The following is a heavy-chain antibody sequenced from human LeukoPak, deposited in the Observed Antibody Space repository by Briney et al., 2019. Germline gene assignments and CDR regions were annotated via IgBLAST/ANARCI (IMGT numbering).Heavy chain of an antibody. V-gene: IGHV3-30*02. J-gene: IGHJ4*02. Sequence: GGSLRLSCAASGFTFSSYGMHWVRQAPGKGLEWVAFIRYDGSNKYYADSVKGRFTISRDNAKNSLYLQMNSLRADDTAVYYCASNNYDILTSYHIRPFDYWGQGTLVTVSS. CDR1: GFTFSSYG. D-gene: IGHD3-9*01. CDR3: ASNNYDILTSYHIRPFDY. CDR2: IRYDGSNK.